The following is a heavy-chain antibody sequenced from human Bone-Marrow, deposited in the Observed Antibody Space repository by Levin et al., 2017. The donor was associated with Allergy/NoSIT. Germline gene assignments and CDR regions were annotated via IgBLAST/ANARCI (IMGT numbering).Heavy chain of an antibody. CDR2: MYPNSDNA. D-gene: IGHD5-12*01. V-gene: IGHV1-8*01. Sequence: ASVKVSCKTSGYTFTSFDINWVRQATGQGLEWMGWMYPNSDNAGYAQKFQGRVTMTRNTSISTAYMELSSLRSEDTAIYYCAKGELGSGYLFDYWGQGTLVAVSS. J-gene: IGHJ4*02. CDR1: GYTFTSFD. CDR3: AKGELGSGYLFDY.